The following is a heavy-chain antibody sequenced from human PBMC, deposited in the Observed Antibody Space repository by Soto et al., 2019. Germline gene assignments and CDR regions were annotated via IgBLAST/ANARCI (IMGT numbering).Heavy chain of an antibody. Sequence: ASVKVSCKASGYTFTDYFFHWVRLAPGQGLEWMGWVNPDTGVATFPQKFQGRVTVTRDASINTDYMELTHLTSEDTGIYYCARDPIRGGVPYFFDFWGRGTQVTVSS. D-gene: IGHD3-16*01. CDR1: GYTFTDYF. J-gene: IGHJ4*02. CDR2: VNPDTGVA. V-gene: IGHV1-2*02. CDR3: ARDPIRGGVPYFFDF.